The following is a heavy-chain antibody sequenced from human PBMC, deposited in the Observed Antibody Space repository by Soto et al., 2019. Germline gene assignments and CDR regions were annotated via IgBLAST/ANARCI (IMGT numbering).Heavy chain of an antibody. CDR3: TTDSADIVVVPATFGMDV. CDR1: GITFSNAW. V-gene: IGHV3-15*01. Sequence: LRLSCAASGITFSNAWMTWVRQAPGKGLEWVGRIKSITGGGTTDYAAPVKGRFTISRDDSKDTLYLQMNNLRTEDTAVYHCTTDSADIVVVPATFGMDVWGQGTTVTVSS. D-gene: IGHD2-2*01. J-gene: IGHJ6*02. CDR2: IKSITGGGTT.